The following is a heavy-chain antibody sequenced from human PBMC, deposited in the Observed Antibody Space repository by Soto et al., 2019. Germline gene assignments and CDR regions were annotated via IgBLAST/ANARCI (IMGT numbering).Heavy chain of an antibody. CDR3: ARDRTIFGVATNYFHY. V-gene: IGHV3-66*01. J-gene: IGHJ4*02. CDR2: IYSGGST. CDR1: GFTVSSNY. D-gene: IGHD3-3*01. Sequence: GGSLRLSCAASGFTVSSNYMSWVRQAPGKGLEWVSVIYSGGSTYYADSVKGRFTISRDNSKNTLYLQMNSLRAEDTAVYYCARDRTIFGVATNYFHYWGQGTLVTVSS.